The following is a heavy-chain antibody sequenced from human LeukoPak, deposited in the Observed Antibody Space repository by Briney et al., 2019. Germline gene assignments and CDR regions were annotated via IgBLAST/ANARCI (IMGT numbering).Heavy chain of an antibody. J-gene: IGHJ6*02. CDR1: GYTFTSYA. Sequence: ASVKVSCKASGYTFTSYAMNWVRQAPGQGFEWMGWINTNTGNPTYAQGFTGRFVFSLDTCVSTAYLQISSLKAEDTAVYYCARGWLYYDFWNGYFAPLWDYYGMDVWGQGTTVTVSS. CDR3: ARGWLYYDFWNGYFAPLWDYYGMDV. CDR2: INTNTGNP. D-gene: IGHD3-3*01. V-gene: IGHV7-4-1*02.